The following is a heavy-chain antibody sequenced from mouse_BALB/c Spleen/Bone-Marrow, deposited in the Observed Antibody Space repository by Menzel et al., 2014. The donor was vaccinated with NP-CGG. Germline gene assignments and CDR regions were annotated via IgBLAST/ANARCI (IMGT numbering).Heavy chain of an antibody. D-gene: IGHD1-3*01. CDR2: ISSGGST. CDR3: ARGGSRYFDV. CDR1: GFTFSSYA. Sequence: EVKLVESGGGLVKPGGSLKLSCAASGFTFSSYAMSWVRQTPEKRLEWVASISSGGSTYYPDSVKGRFTISRDNARNILYLQMSSLRSEDTAMYYCARGGSRYFDVWGAGTTVTVSS. V-gene: IGHV5-6-5*01. J-gene: IGHJ1*01.